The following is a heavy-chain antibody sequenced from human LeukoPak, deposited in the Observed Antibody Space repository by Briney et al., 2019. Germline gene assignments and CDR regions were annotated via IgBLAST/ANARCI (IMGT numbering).Heavy chain of an antibody. J-gene: IGHJ4*02. CDR3: AKDLGVGSSWYYFDY. CDR1: GFTFDDYA. CDR2: ISWDGGST. Sequence: GGSLRLSCAASGFTFDDYAMHWVRQAPGKGLEWVSLISWDGGSTYYADSVKGRFTISRDNSKNSLYLQMNSLRAEDTALYYCAKDLGVGSSWYYFDYWGQGTLVTVSS. D-gene: IGHD6-13*01. V-gene: IGHV3-43D*03.